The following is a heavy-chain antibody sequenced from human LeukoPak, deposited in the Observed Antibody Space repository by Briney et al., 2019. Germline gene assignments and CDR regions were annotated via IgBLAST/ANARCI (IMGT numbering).Heavy chain of an antibody. Sequence: SVKVSCKASGGTFSSYAISWVRQAPGQGLEWMGRIIPILGIANYAQKFQGRVTITADKSTSTAYMELSSLRSEDTAVYYCAKGPYYYGSGSRLMGYFDYWGQGTLVTVSS. J-gene: IGHJ4*02. CDR1: GGTFSSYA. V-gene: IGHV1-69*04. CDR2: IIPILGIA. D-gene: IGHD3-10*01. CDR3: AKGPYYYGSGSRLMGYFDY.